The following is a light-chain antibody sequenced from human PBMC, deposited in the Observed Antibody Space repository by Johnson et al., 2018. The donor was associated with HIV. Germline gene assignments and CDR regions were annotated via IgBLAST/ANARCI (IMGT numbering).Light chain of an antibody. J-gene: IGLJ1*01. Sequence: QSVLTQPPSVSAAPGQKVTISCSGSSSNIGNNYVSWYQQLPGTAPKLLIYENDKRPSGIPDRFSGSKSGTSATLGITGLQTGDEADYYCGTWDNSLSIGGVFGSATKCTVL. V-gene: IGLV1-51*02. CDR1: SSNIGNNY. CDR3: GTWDNSLSIGGV. CDR2: END.